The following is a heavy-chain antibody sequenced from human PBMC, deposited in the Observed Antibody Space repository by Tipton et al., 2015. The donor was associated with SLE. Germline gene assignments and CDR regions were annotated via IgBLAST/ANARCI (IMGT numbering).Heavy chain of an antibody. CDR2: INHRGST. CDR1: GGSFSGYY. J-gene: IGHJ4*02. V-gene: IGHV4-34*01. CDR3: PRAYSSGWYDLGYYFDY. D-gene: IGHD6-19*01. Sequence: GLVKPSETLSLTCAVHGGSFSGYYWSWIRQPPGKGLEWIGEINHRGSTNYNPSLKSRVTISVDASKNQFSLRLSSVTAADTAVYYCPRAYSSGWYDLGYYFDYWGQGTLVTVSS.